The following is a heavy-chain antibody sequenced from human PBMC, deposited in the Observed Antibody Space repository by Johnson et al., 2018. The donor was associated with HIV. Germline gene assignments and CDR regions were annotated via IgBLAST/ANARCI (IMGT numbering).Heavy chain of an antibody. CDR2: IKQDGSEK. V-gene: IGHV3-7*01. CDR3: ARGMARIAFDI. Sequence: VQLVESGGGLIQPGGSLRLSCAASGFTVSSNYMSWVRQAPGKGLEWVANIKQDGSEKYYVDSVKGRFTISRDNSKNTLYLQMNSLRAEDTAVYYCARGMARIAFDIWGQGTMVTVSS. D-gene: IGHD5-24*01. CDR1: GFTVSSNY. J-gene: IGHJ3*02.